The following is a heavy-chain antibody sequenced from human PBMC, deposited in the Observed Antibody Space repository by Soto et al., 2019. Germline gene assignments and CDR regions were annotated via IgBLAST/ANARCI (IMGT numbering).Heavy chain of an antibody. CDR1: GFTFSNAW. CDR2: IKSKTDGGTT. Sequence: PGGSLRLSCAASGFTFSNAWMSWFRQAPGKGLEWVGRIKSKTDGGTTDYAAPVKGRFTISRDDSKNTLYLQMNSLKTEDTAVYYCTTDIFSTIFGVVPDAFDIWGQGTMVTVSS. J-gene: IGHJ3*02. D-gene: IGHD3-3*01. V-gene: IGHV3-15*01. CDR3: TTDIFSTIFGVVPDAFDI.